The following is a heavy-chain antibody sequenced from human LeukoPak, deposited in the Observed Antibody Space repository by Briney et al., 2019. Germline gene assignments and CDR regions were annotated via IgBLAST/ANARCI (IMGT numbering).Heavy chain of an antibody. CDR3: ARAYCSGGSCYSKIQLSDY. CDR2: MNPNSGNT. V-gene: IGHV1-8*01. Sequence: ASVKVSCKASGYTFTSYDINWVRQATGQGLEWMGWMNPNSGNTGYAQKFQGRVTMTRNTSISTAYMELSSLRSEDTAVYYCARAYCSGGSCYSKIQLSDYWGQGTLVTVSS. CDR1: GYTFTSYD. J-gene: IGHJ4*02. D-gene: IGHD2-15*01.